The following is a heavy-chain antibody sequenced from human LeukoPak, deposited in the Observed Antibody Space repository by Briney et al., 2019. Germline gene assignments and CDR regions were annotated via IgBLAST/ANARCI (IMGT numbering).Heavy chain of an antibody. CDR2: IYTSGST. D-gene: IGHD6-13*01. Sequence: SETLSLTCTVSGGSISSYYWSWIRQPAGKGLEWIGRIYTSGSTSYNPSLKSRVTMSVDTSKNQFSLKLSSVTAADTAVYYCAREALYSSSYRFLDYWGQGTLVTVSS. CDR3: AREALYSSSYRFLDY. J-gene: IGHJ4*02. V-gene: IGHV4-4*07. CDR1: GGSISSYY.